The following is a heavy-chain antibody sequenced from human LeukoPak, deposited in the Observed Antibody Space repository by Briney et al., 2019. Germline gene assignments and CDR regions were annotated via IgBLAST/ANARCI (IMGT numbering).Heavy chain of an antibody. CDR2: ISDYSGNT. CDR3: ARSEKVYCGGVCDNYHMDV. CDR1: GYTFTGYY. V-gene: IGHV1-18*04. J-gene: IGHJ6*03. D-gene: IGHD2-21*02. Sequence: ASVKVSCKASGYTFTGYYMHWVRQAPGQGLEWMGWISDYSGNTIYAQKFQDRVTMTTDTSTSTALMELRSLRSDDTAVYYCARSEKVYCGGVCDNYHMDVWGKGTTVTVSS.